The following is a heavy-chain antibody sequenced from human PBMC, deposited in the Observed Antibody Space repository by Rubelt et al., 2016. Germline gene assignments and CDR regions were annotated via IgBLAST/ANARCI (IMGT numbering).Heavy chain of an antibody. CDR3: ARQNRYDDYGMDV. D-gene: IGHD5-12*01. CDR1: GGSISSSNYY. V-gene: IGHV4-39*01. J-gene: IGHJ6*02. CDR2: IYYSGTT. Sequence: QVQLQESGPGLVKPSETLSLTCTVSGGSISSSNYYWGWIRQPPGKGLEWIGSIYYSGTTSYNPSLKSRVTISVDTSKNQVSLRMSSVTDADTAVYYCARQNRYDDYGMDVWGQGTTVTVSS.